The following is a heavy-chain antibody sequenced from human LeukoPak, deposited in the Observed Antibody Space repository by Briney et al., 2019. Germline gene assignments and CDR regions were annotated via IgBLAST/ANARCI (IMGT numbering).Heavy chain of an antibody. CDR1: GYSISSGYY. CDR2: IYYSGST. CDR3: ARFYSSSFGVIVRMIGTLGTAFDI. Sequence: SETLSLTCTVSGYSISSGYYWGWIRQPPGKGLEWIGSIYYSGSTYYNPSLKSRVTISVDTSKNQFSLKLSSVTAADTAVYYCARFYSSSFGVIVRMIGTLGTAFDIWGQGTMVTVSS. D-gene: IGHD6-6*01. V-gene: IGHV4-38-2*02. J-gene: IGHJ3*02.